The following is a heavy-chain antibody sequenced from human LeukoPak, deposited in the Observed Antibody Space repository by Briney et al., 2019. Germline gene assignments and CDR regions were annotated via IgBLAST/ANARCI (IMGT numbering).Heavy chain of an antibody. J-gene: IGHJ6*02. Sequence: SETLSLTCAVYGGSFSGYYWSWIRQPPGKGLEWIGEINHSGSTNYNPSLKSRVTISVDTSKNQFSLKLSSVTAADTAVYYCARGFIVATHYYYYYGMDVWGQGTTVTVSS. CDR2: INHSGST. D-gene: IGHD5-12*01. V-gene: IGHV4-34*01. CDR3: ARGFIVATHYYYYYGMDV. CDR1: GGSFSGYY.